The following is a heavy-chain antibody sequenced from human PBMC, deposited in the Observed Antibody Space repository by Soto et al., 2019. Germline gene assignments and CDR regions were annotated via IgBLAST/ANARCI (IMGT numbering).Heavy chain of an antibody. Sequence: QVQLVQSGAEVKKPGASVKVSCKASGYTFTGYYMHWVRQAPGQGLEWMGWINPNSGGTNYGQKFQGWVTMTRDTSISTAYMELSRLRSDDTAVYYCARQQLVYAFDIWGQGTMVTVSS. D-gene: IGHD6-13*01. CDR2: INPNSGGT. CDR1: GYTFTGYY. J-gene: IGHJ3*02. CDR3: ARQQLVYAFDI. V-gene: IGHV1-2*04.